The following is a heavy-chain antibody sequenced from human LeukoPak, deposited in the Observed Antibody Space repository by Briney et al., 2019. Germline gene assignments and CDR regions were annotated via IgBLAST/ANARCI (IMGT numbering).Heavy chain of an antibody. D-gene: IGHD4-17*01. CDR2: MNPNSGNT. Sequence: ASVKVSCKASGNTFTSYDINWVRQATGQGLEWMGWMNPNSGNTGYAQKFQGRVTMTRNTSISTAYMELSSLRSEDTAVYYCARVSVPWAEFYGFTVTTTPGGFDPWGQGTLVTVSS. J-gene: IGHJ5*02. CDR3: ARVSVPWAEFYGFTVTTTPGGFDP. CDR1: GNTFTSYD. V-gene: IGHV1-8*01.